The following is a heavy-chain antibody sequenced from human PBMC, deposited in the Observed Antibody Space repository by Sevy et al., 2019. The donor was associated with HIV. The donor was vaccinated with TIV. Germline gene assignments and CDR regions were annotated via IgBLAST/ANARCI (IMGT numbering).Heavy chain of an antibody. Sequence: GGSLRLSCAASGFTFRSYSMNWVRQAPGKGLEWLSSISDDSRYIYYSDSVKGRFTISRANAKSSLYLQTNSLRVEDTAIYYCARDFTIFGVVSGIDYWGQGNLVTVSS. CDR1: GFTFRSYS. CDR3: ARDFTIFGVVSGIDY. V-gene: IGHV3-21*01. J-gene: IGHJ4*02. D-gene: IGHD3-3*01. CDR2: ISDDSRYI.